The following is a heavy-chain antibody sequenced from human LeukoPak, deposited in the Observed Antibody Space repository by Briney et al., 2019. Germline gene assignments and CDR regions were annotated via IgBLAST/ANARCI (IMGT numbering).Heavy chain of an antibody. V-gene: IGHV1-18*01. Sequence: ASVKVSCKASGYGFTVHGISWVRQAPGQGLEWMGWISPYNGQTKLTQKFQGRLIMDTETSTTTVYMELTSLKSDDTAVYYCARDHTGETFLDAFDVWGQGTLVAVSS. CDR3: ARDHTGETFLDAFDV. CDR1: GYGFTVHG. D-gene: IGHD1-1*01. CDR2: ISPYNGQT. J-gene: IGHJ3*01.